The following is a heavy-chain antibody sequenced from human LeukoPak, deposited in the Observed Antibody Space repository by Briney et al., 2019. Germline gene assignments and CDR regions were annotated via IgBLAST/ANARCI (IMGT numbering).Heavy chain of an antibody. CDR2: INSDGSST. V-gene: IGHV3-74*01. CDR1: GFTFSSYW. D-gene: IGHD6-13*01. J-gene: IGHJ4*02. Sequence: GGALRLSCAASGFTFSSYWMHWVRQAPGKGLVWVSRINSDGSSTSYADSVKGRFTISRDNAKNTLYLQMNSLRAEDTAMYFCARVGYSSSRYWAFDYWGQGTLVTVSS. CDR3: ARVGYSSSRYWAFDY.